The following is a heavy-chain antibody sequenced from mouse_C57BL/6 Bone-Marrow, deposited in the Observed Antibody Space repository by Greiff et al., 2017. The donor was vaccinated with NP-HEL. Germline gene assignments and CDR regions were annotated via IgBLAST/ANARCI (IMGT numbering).Heavy chain of an antibody. CDR1: GFTFSSYG. D-gene: IGHD2-4*01. J-gene: IGHJ3*01. V-gene: IGHV5-6*02. CDR2: ISSGGSYT. Sequence: EVKLVESGGDLVKPGGSLKLSCAASGFTFSSYGMSWVRQTPDKRLEWVATISSGGSYTYYPDSVKGRFTISRDNAKNTLYLQMSSLKCGDTAMYYCASPYDYDVAWFSYWGQGTLVTVSA. CDR3: ASPYDYDVAWFSY.